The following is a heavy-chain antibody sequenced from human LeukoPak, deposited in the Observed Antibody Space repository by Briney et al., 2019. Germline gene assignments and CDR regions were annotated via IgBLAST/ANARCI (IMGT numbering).Heavy chain of an antibody. V-gene: IGHV3-43*02. D-gene: IGHD3-22*01. J-gene: IGHJ4*02. CDR2: ISGGGDST. Sequence: GGSLRLSCAASGFTLDDYAMHWVRQAPGKGLEWVALISGGGDSTYYADSVKDRFTISRDNSKNSLYLQMTSLTTEATALYYCTKSTMTLRFDYWGQGTLVTVSS. CDR1: GFTLDDYA. CDR3: TKSTMTLRFDY.